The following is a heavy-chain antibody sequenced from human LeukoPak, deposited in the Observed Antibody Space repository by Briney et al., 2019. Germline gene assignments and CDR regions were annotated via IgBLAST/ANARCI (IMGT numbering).Heavy chain of an antibody. D-gene: IGHD4-17*01. Sequence: PGGSLRLSCAVSGFTFGNYGMHWVRQAPGKGLEWVAMISSDGSNSYYGDSVEGRFTVSRDNSKNTLYLQMKSLRAGDTAFYYCAKGSTVTFVSEYFQHWGQGTLVTVSS. J-gene: IGHJ1*01. V-gene: IGHV3-30*18. CDR2: ISSDGSNS. CDR1: GFTFGNYG. CDR3: AKGSTVTFVSEYFQH.